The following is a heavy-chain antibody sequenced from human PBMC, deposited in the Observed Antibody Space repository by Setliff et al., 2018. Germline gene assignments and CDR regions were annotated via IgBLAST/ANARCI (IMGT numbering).Heavy chain of an antibody. V-gene: IGHV7-4-1*02. CDR3: ARSYSSSARWYFDL. J-gene: IGHJ2*01. CDR1: GYTFTSYA. D-gene: IGHD6-6*01. CDR2: INTNTGNP. Sequence: ASVKVSCKASGYTFTSYAMNWVRQAPGQGLEWMGWINTNTGNPTYAQGFTGRFVFSLDTSVSTAYLQISSLKAEDTAVYYCARSYSSSARWYFDLWGRGTLVTVSS.